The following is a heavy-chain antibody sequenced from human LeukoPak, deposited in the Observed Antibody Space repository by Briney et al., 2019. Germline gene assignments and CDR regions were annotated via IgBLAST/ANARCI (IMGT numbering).Heavy chain of an antibody. CDR2: IYYSGGT. V-gene: IGHV4-59*02. J-gene: IGHJ4*02. D-gene: IGHD3-16*01. CDR1: GVSVSRPY. CDR3: ARSSDYEIYFDY. Sequence: SQTLSLTCTVSGVSVSRPYGSWIRQPPGKGLEWIGYIYYSGGTNYNPSLKSRVTMSVDTSKNQFSLKLSSVTAADTAVYYCARSSDYEIYFDYWGQGTLVAVSS.